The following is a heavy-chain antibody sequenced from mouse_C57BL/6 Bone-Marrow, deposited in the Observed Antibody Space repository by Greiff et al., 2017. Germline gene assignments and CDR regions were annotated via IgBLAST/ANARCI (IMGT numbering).Heavy chain of an antibody. J-gene: IGHJ4*01. Sequence: QVQLQQSGAELARPGASVKLSCKASGYTFTSYGISWVKQRPGQGLEWIGEIYPRSGNTYYNEKFKGKATLTADKSSSTAYMELRSLTSEDSAVYFCARDYYGSSLPYYYAMDYWGQGTSVTVSS. CDR1: GYTFTSYG. CDR3: ARDYYGSSLPYYYAMDY. D-gene: IGHD1-1*01. CDR2: IYPRSGNT. V-gene: IGHV1-81*01.